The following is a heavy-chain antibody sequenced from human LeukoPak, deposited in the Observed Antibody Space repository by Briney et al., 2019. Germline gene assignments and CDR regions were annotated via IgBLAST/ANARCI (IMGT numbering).Heavy chain of an antibody. Sequence: PGGSLRLSCAASGFTFSSYSMNWVRQAPGNGLQWISYITPGSDALYYADSVKGRFTISRDNAKNSLYLQMNSLTDEDTALYYCVRDKDWGFDYWGQGTLVTVSS. CDR1: GFTFSSYS. J-gene: IGHJ4*02. D-gene: IGHD7-27*01. CDR3: VRDKDWGFDY. CDR2: ITPGSDAL. V-gene: IGHV3-48*02.